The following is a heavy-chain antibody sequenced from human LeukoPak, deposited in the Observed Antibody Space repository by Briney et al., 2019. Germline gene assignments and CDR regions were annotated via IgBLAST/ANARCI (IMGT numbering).Heavy chain of an antibody. J-gene: IGHJ4*02. CDR3: ARGRPAAYCGGDCPYYFDY. Sequence: GGSLRLSCAAYGFTFSSYSMNWVRQAPGKGLEWVSSISSSSSYIYYADSVKGRFTISRDNAKNPLYLQMNSRRAEDMAVYYCARGRPAAYCGGDCPYYFDYWGQGTLVTVSS. CDR2: ISSSSSYI. V-gene: IGHV3-21*01. D-gene: IGHD2-21*02. CDR1: GFTFSSYS.